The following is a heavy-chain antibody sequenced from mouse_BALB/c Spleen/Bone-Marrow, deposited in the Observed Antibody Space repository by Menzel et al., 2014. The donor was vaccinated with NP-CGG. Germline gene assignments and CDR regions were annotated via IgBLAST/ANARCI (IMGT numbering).Heavy chain of an antibody. V-gene: IGHV5-17*02. Sequence: EVKLMESGGGLVQPGGSRKLSCAASGFTFSSFGMHWVRQAPEKGLEWVAYISSGSSTIYYADTVKGRFTISRDNPKNTLSLQMTSLRSEDTAMYYCARRDDGYYNFDYWGQGTTLTVSS. D-gene: IGHD2-3*01. J-gene: IGHJ2*01. CDR1: GFTFSSFG. CDR2: ISSGSSTI. CDR3: ARRDDGYYNFDY.